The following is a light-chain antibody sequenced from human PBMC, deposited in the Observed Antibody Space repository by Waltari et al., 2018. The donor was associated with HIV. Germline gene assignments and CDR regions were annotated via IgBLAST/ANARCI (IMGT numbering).Light chain of an antibody. J-gene: IGKJ1*01. V-gene: IGKV1-39*01. CDR1: QSISTY. CDR2: AAS. Sequence: DIQMTQSPSSLSASVGDRVTITCRASQSISTYLYWYQQKPGKAPKLLIYAASSLQSGVPSRFSGSGSGTDFTLTISSLQPEDFATYYRQQSHSAPWTFGQGTKVEIK. CDR3: QQSHSAPWT.